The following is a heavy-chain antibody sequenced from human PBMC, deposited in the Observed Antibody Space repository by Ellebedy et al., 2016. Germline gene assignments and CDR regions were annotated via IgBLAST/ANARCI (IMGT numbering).Heavy chain of an antibody. Sequence: ASVKVSXXTSGYTFTHYGITWVRQAPGQGLEWMGWISGYSGNTNYAQKFEDRVTMTIDTSTSTVYMELRSLRSDDTAEYYCARPIVGATGGGDYYYYGMDVWGQGITVIVSS. CDR1: GYTFTHYG. J-gene: IGHJ6*02. V-gene: IGHV1-18*04. CDR3: ARPIVGATGGGDYYYYGMDV. CDR2: ISGYSGNT. D-gene: IGHD1-26*01.